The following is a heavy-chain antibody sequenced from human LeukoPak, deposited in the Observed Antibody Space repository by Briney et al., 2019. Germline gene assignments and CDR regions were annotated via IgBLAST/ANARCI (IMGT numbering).Heavy chain of an antibody. CDR2: KSYDGSNK. J-gene: IGHJ4*02. Sequence: GGSLRLSCAASGFTFSNYEMNWIRQAPGKGLEWVAVKSYDGSNKYYADSVKGRFTISRDNSKNTLYLQMNSLRAEDTAVYYCAKDITDYVWGSYRYIPFDYWGQGTLVTVPS. CDR1: GFTFSNYE. V-gene: IGHV3-30*18. D-gene: IGHD3-16*02. CDR3: AKDITDYVWGSYRYIPFDY.